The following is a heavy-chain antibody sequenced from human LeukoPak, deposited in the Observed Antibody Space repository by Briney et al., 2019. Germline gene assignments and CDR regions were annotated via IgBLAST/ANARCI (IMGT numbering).Heavy chain of an antibody. CDR2: ISAYNGNT. CDR1: GYTFTNYG. J-gene: IGHJ6*02. D-gene: IGHD2-15*01. V-gene: IGHV1-18*01. Sequence: ASVKVSCKASGYTFTNYGISWVRQAPGQGLEWMGWISAYNGNTNYAQKLQGRVTMTTDTSTSTAYMELRSLRSDDTAVYYCARVPRRSGGSGNYYYYGMDVWGQGTTVTVSS. CDR3: ARVPRRSGGSGNYYYYGMDV.